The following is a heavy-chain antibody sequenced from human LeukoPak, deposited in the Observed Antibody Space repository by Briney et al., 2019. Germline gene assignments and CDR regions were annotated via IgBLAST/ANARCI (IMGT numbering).Heavy chain of an antibody. Sequence: GSLRLSCAASGFTFSSYSMNWVRQAPGKGLEWIGRIYTSGSTNYNPSLKSRVTISVDTSKNQFSLKLSSVTAADTAVYYCAKDREKWELPDDAFDIWGQGTMVTVSS. D-gene: IGHD1-26*01. V-gene: IGHV4-4*08. CDR2: IYTSGST. J-gene: IGHJ3*02. CDR3: AKDREKWELPDDAFDI. CDR1: GFTFSSYS.